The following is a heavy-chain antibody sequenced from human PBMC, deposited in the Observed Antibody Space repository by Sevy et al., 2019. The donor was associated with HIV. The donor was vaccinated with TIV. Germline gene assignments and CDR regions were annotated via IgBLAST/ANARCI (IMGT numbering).Heavy chain of an antibody. CDR3: ARVPGAVIAAGPYHFDY. Sequence: GGSLRLSCAASGFIFSSNAMHWVRQAPGKGLEWVSVISYDGSNKEYADSVKGRITISRDNAKKSLYRQMNSPRPEDTDVYYCARVPGAVIAAGPYHFDYWGQGTLVTVSS. V-gene: IGHV3-30*04. D-gene: IGHD6-13*01. CDR1: GFIFSSNA. J-gene: IGHJ4*02. CDR2: ISYDGSNK.